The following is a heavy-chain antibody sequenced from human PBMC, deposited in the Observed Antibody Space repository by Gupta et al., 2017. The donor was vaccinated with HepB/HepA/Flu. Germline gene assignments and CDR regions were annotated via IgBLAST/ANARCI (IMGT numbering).Heavy chain of an antibody. V-gene: IGHV1-69*18. D-gene: IGHD2-2*01. CDR2: IIPIIGTT. Sequence: QVHLVQSGAEVKKSGSSVKVSCKISVGTFSSYAISWVRQAPGQGLEWMGKIIPIIGTTKYAQKFQDRVTITADGSTSTAYMELSSLRSEDTAVYYCARDYCSSTSCYSWYLDLWGRGTLVSVSS. CDR1: VGTFSSYA. J-gene: IGHJ2*01. CDR3: ARDYCSSTSCYSWYLDL.